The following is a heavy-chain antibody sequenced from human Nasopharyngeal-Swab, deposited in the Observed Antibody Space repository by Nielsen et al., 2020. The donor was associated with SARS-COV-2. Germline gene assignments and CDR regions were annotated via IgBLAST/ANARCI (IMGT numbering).Heavy chain of an antibody. CDR2: IYSGGST. CDR3: ARVGGSSPLDY. D-gene: IGHD6-13*01. Sequence: GGSLRLSCAASGFTVSSNYMSWVRQAPGKGLEWVSVIYSGGSTYYADSVKGRFTISRDNSKNTLYLQMNGLRAEDTAVYYCARVGGSSPLDYWGQGTLVTVSS. CDR1: GFTVSSNY. V-gene: IGHV3-66*01. J-gene: IGHJ4*02.